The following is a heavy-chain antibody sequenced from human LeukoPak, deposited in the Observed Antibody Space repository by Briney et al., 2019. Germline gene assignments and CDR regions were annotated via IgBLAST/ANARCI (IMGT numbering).Heavy chain of an antibody. CDR2: IYSGGST. D-gene: IGHD2-21*02. V-gene: IGHV3-53*04. Sequence: GGSLRLSCAASGFTFDDYAMHWVRQAPGKGLEWVSVIYSGGSTYYADSVKGRFTISRHNSKNTLYLQMNSLRAEDTAVYYCARDRGNCGGDCYSDWGQGTLVTVSS. CDR3: ARDRGNCGGDCYSD. J-gene: IGHJ4*02. CDR1: GFTFDDYA.